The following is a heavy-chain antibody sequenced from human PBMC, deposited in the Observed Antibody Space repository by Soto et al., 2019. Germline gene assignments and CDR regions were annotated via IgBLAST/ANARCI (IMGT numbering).Heavy chain of an antibody. D-gene: IGHD6-19*01. V-gene: IGHV3-30*18. CDR2: ISYDGSNK. CDR1: GFTFSSYG. J-gene: IGHJ1*01. CDR3: AKVAVAGKGGAYFQH. Sequence: QVQLVESGGGVVQPGRSLRLSCTASGFTFSSYGMHWVRQAPGKGLEWVAVISYDGSNKYYADSVKGRFTISRDNSKNTLYLQMNSLRAEDTAVYYCAKVAVAGKGGAYFQHWGQGTLVTVSS.